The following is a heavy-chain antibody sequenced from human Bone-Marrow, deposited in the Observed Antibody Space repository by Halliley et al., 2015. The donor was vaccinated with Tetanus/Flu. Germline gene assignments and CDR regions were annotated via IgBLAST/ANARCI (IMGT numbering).Heavy chain of an antibody. CDR2: ILGRPYGGRT. D-gene: IGHD2-15*01. J-gene: IGHJ4*02. V-gene: IGHV3-49*02. CDR3: NLPGGPSGY. Sequence: LGWVGFILGRPYGGRTEYAASVKGRFTISRDDSNNIAYLQMNSLKTEDTALYLCNLPGGPSGYWGQGTLVTVSS.